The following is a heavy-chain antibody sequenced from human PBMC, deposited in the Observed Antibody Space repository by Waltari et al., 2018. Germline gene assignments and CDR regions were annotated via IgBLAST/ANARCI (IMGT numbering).Heavy chain of an antibody. CDR3: ARCGRGVDSSASCLDH. J-gene: IGHJ4*02. CDR1: GFIFSNYG. CDR2: VYYDGSTK. Sequence: QVQLVESGGGVVQPGRYLRLSCAASGFIFSNYGMPWVRQAPGKGLELVAVVYYDGSTKHYADSVKGRFTISRDNSKNTLNLEMNSLRAEDTAVYFCARCGRGVDSSASCLDHWGQGTLVTVSS. V-gene: IGHV3-33*01. D-gene: IGHD1-1*01.